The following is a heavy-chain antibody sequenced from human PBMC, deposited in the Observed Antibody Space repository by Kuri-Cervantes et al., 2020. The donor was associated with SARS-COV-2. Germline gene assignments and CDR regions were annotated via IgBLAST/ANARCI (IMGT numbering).Heavy chain of an antibody. Sequence: KVSCKGSGYSFTSYWIGWVRQMPGKGLEWMGIIYPGDSDTRYSPSFQGQVTISADKSISTAYLQWSSLKASDTAMYYCALKPAPMIEGWFDPWGQGTLVPSPQ. CDR1: GYSFTSYW. CDR3: ALKPAPMIEGWFDP. CDR2: IYPGDSDT. D-gene: IGHD3-22*01. V-gene: IGHV5-51*01. J-gene: IGHJ5*02.